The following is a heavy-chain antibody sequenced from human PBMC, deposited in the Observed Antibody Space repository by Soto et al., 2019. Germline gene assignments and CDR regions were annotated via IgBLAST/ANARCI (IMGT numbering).Heavy chain of an antibody. J-gene: IGHJ6*02. V-gene: IGHV3-11*01. Sequence: PGGSLRLSCAASGFTFSDSYMSWIRQAPGKGLEWISYITFSGNTVYYADSLKGRFTISRDNAKNSLYLQMNRLRAEDTAVYYCARVSWRKKYGMDVWGQGTTLTVSS. CDR3: ARVSWRKKYGMDV. CDR2: ITFSGNTV. CDR1: GFTFSDSY.